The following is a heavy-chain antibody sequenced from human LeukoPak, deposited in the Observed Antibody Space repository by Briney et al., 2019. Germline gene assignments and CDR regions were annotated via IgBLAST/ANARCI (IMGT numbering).Heavy chain of an antibody. D-gene: IGHD2-2*01. V-gene: IGHV3-7*01. CDR1: GFTFSSYW. CDR2: IKQDGSEK. J-gene: IGHJ4*02. Sequence: GGSLRLSCAASGFTFSSYWMNWVRQAPGKGLEWVANIKQDGSEKYYVDSVKGRFTISRDNAKNSLYLQMNSLRADDTAVYYCATVGSTGYFDYWGLGTLVTVSS. CDR3: ATVGSTGYFDY.